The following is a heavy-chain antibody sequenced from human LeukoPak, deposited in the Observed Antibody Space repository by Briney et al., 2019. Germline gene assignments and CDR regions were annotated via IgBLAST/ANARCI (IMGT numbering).Heavy chain of an antibody. D-gene: IGHD3-3*01. J-gene: IGHJ4*02. V-gene: IGHV1-18*01. CDR1: GYTFSNSD. CDR3: ARASPYDFWSGYVY. CDR2: ISVYNGNT. Sequence: GASVKVSCKASGYTFSNSDISWMRQAPGQGLEWMGWISVYNGNTNYGDKFQGRVTMTTDTSTNTAYMELRSLRSDDTAVYYCARASPYDFWSGYVYWGQGTLVIVSS.